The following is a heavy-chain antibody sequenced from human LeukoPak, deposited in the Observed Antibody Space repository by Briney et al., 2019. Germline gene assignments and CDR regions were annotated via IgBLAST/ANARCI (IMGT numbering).Heavy chain of an antibody. CDR2: INHSGST. D-gene: IGHD3-10*01. Sequence: SETLSLTCAVYGGSFSGYYWSWIRQPPGKGLEWIGEINHSGSTNYNPSLKSRVTRSVDTSKNQFSLKLSSVTAAYTAVCYFARDPGSGSSPYFYYWGQGTLVNLSS. V-gene: IGHV4-34*01. J-gene: IGHJ4*02. CDR1: GGSFSGYY. CDR3: ARDPGSGSSPYFYY.